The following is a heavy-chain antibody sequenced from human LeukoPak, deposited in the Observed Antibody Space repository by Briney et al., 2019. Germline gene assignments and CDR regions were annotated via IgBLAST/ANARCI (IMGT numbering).Heavy chain of an antibody. CDR2: IGTAGDT. CDR3: AKDYYDSSGHYYFDY. J-gene: IGHJ4*02. V-gene: IGHV3-13*01. D-gene: IGHD3-22*01. Sequence: PGGSLRLSCAATGFTFSSYDMHWVRQGPGKGLEWVSAIGTAGDTYYAGSVKGRFTISRDNSKNTLYLQMNSLRAEDTAVYYCAKDYYDSSGHYYFDYWGQGTLVTVSS. CDR1: GFTFSSYD.